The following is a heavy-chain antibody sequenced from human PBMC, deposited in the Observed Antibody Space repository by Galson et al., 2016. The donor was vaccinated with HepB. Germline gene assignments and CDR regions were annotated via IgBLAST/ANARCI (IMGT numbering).Heavy chain of an antibody. CDR2: ISSDASAI. CDR1: GFTFSTHS. Sequence: SLRLSCAASGFTFSTHSMNWIRQAPGKGLEWVSYISSDASAIYYADSVKGRFTISRDNAKNSLYLQLNSLRVDDTAVYYCARDSAEGSSSWYYFDYWGQGTLVTVSS. CDR3: ARDSAEGSSSWYYFDY. D-gene: IGHD6-13*01. J-gene: IGHJ4*02. V-gene: IGHV3-48*01.